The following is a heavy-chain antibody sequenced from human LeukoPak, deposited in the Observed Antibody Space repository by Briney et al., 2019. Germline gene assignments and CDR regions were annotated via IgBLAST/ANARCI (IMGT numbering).Heavy chain of an antibody. J-gene: IGHJ4*02. CDR1: GFTFSDTW. CDR2: IRSDGSDT. CDR3: ASMVSRLVGATTSDY. D-gene: IGHD1-26*01. V-gene: IGHV3-74*01. Sequence: GGSLRLSCAASGFTFSDTWMHWVRQAPGEGLVWVSRIRSDGSDTRYAESVKGRFTISRDNAKNTLYLQTNSLRAEDTAVYYCASMVSRLVGATTSDYWGQGTLVTVSS.